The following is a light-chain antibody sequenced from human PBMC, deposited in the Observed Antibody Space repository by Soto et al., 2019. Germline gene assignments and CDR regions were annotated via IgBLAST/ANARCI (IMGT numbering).Light chain of an antibody. CDR2: WAS. CDR3: QQYYSTPLT. V-gene: IGKV4-1*01. J-gene: IGKJ4*01. CDR1: QSVLYSSNNKNY. Sequence: DIVMTQSPDSLAVSLGERATINCKSSQSVLYSSNNKNYLAWYQQKPGQPPKLLMYWASNRESGVPDRFSGSGSGTDFTLSISSLQAEDVAVYYCQQYYSTPLTFGGGTKVDIK.